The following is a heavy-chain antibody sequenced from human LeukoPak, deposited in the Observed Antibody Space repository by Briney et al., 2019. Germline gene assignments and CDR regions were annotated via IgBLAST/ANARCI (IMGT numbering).Heavy chain of an antibody. CDR2: IYYSGST. V-gene: IGHV4-59*12. D-gene: IGHD6-19*01. Sequence: SETLSLTCTVSGGSISSYYWSWIRQPPGKGLEWIGYIYYSGSTNYNPSLKSRVTISVDTSKNQFSLKLSSVTAADTAVYYCARGRMYCSGWQGNDYWGQGTLVTVSS. CDR1: GGSISSYY. CDR3: ARGRMYCSGWQGNDY. J-gene: IGHJ4*02.